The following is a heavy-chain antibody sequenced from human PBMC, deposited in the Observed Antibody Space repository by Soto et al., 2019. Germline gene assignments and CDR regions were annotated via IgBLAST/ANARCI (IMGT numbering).Heavy chain of an antibody. CDR3: AKSYYYDSSGYYLGNWFDP. D-gene: IGHD3-22*01. CDR1: GGSISSSSYY. Sequence: SETLSLTCTVSGGSISSSSYYWGWIRQPPGKGLEWIGSIYYSGSTYYNPSLKSRVTISVDTSKNQFSLKLSSVTAADTAVYYCAKSYYYDSSGYYLGNWFDPWGQGTLVTVSS. V-gene: IGHV4-39*01. J-gene: IGHJ5*02. CDR2: IYYSGST.